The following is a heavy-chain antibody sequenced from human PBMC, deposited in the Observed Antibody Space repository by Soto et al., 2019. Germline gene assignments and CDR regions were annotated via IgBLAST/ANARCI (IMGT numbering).Heavy chain of an antibody. D-gene: IGHD6-13*01. Sequence: GGSLGLSCAASEFTFSSYAMSWVRQAPGKGLEWVSTVSGSGGRTYYADSVKGRFTISRDNSRNTLHLQMNSLRVEDTALYYCAKTLLSTSWYGLHDYVSQGTLVTVSS. J-gene: IGHJ4*02. CDR1: EFTFSSYA. CDR3: AKTLLSTSWYGLHDY. CDR2: VSGSGGRT. V-gene: IGHV3-23*01.